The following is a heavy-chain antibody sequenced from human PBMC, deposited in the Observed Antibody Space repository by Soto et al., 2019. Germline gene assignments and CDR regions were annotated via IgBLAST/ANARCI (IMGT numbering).Heavy chain of an antibody. D-gene: IGHD1-20*01. CDR2: IYWDDDK. J-gene: IGHJ6*02. CDR1: GFSLSTSGVG. CDR3: AHTLYMTRYYYYGIDV. Sequence: SGPTLVNPTQTLTLTCTFSGFSLSTSGVGVGWIRQTPGEALEWLALIYWDDDKRYSPSLKSRLTITKDTSKNQVVLTMTNMDPVDTATYYCAHTLYMTRYYYYGIDVWGQGTTVTVSS. V-gene: IGHV2-5*02.